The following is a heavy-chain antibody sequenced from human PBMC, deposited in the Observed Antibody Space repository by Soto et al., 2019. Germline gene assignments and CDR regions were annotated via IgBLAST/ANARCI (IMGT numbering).Heavy chain of an antibody. J-gene: IGHJ4*02. CDR2: IYYSGST. Sequence: QVQLQESGPGLVKPSETLSLTCTVSGGSVSSGSYYWSWIRQPPGKGLEWIGYIYYSGSTNYNPSLKSRVTISVDTSKNQFSLKLSSVTAADTAVYYCARYSNGNDYFDYWGRGTLVTVSS. CDR1: GGSVSSGSYY. D-gene: IGHD4-4*01. V-gene: IGHV4-61*01. CDR3: ARYSNGNDYFDY.